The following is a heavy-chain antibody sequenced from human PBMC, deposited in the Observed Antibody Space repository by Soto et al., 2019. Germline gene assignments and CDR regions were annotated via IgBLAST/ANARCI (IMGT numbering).Heavy chain of an antibody. CDR2: IIPMFGAA. Sequence: QVQLVQSGAEVKKPGSSVKVSCTASGGTFSNFAISWVRQAPGLGLEWMGGIIPMFGAADYAQEFQGRVTITADESTSTAYMELSSLRSEDTAMYYCARDFGLHNCFDSWGQGTQVTVSS. CDR1: GGTFSNFA. V-gene: IGHV1-69*01. CDR3: ARDFGLHNCFDS. J-gene: IGHJ5*01. D-gene: IGHD3-3*01.